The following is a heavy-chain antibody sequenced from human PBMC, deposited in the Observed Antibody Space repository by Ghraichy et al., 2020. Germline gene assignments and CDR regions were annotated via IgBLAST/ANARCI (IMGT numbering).Heavy chain of an antibody. D-gene: IGHD6-19*01. CDR3: AKVIAVAEGDYYFDY. V-gene: IGHV3-23*01. Sequence: GGSLRLSCAASGFTFNSYAMSWVRQAPGKGLEWVSVVSGSGGGTYYADSVKGRFTISRDNSKNTLYLQMNSLRDEDTAVYYCAKVIAVAEGDYYFDYWGQGTLVTVSS. CDR2: VSGSGGGT. CDR1: GFTFNSYA. J-gene: IGHJ4*02.